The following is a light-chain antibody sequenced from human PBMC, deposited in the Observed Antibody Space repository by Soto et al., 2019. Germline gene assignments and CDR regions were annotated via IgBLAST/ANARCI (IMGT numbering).Light chain of an antibody. CDR1: QSISSSY. J-gene: IGKJ1*01. CDR2: GVS. V-gene: IGKV3-20*01. Sequence: MVLTHSPGTLSLSPLERSTLSGRASQSISSSYFAWYQQKPGQAPRLLVYGVSSRATDVPDRFSGSGSGTDFTLTISRLEPEDFAVYYRQQYTDSRTFGQGTKVDIK. CDR3: QQYTDSRT.